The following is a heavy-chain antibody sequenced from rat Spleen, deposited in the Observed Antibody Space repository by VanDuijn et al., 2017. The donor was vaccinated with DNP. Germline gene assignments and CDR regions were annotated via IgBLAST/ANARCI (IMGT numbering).Heavy chain of an antibody. D-gene: IGHD1-2*01. J-gene: IGHJ4*01. CDR1: GYTFSDYY. CDR2: IHTGSGGT. CDR3: ARYYSNYIGMDA. V-gene: IGHV1-43*01. Sequence: QVQLQQSGGELAKPGSSVKISCKASGYTFSDYYICWIKQTTGQGLETIGYIHTGSGGTNYNEKFKGKATLTVDKSSSTAFMQLSSLTPDDSAVYYCARYYSNYIGMDAWGQGTSVTVSS.